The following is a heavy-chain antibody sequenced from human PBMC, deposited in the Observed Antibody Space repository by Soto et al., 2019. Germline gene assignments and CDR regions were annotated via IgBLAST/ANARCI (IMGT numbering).Heavy chain of an antibody. Sequence: QVQLVQSGAEVKKPGSSVKVSCKASGGTFSSYAISWVRQAPGQGLEWMGGIIPIFGTANYAQKFQGRVTIPADESTSTAYLELSSLRSEVRAVYYCSRPVAVAGLDYFDYWGQGTLVTVSS. CDR2: IIPIFGTA. D-gene: IGHD6-19*01. J-gene: IGHJ4*02. CDR3: SRPVAVAGLDYFDY. V-gene: IGHV1-69*12. CDR1: GGTFSSYA.